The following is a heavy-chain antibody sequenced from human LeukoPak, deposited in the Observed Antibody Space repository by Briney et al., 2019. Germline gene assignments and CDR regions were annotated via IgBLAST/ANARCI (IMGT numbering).Heavy chain of an antibody. D-gene: IGHD2-15*01. CDR3: ARATYCSGDSCYSGIFDY. V-gene: IGHV4-34*01. CDR1: GGSFSGYY. J-gene: IGHJ4*02. CDR2: INHSGST. Sequence: PSETLSLTCAVYGGSFSGYYWSWIRQPPGKGLEWIGEINHSGSTNYNPSLKSRVTISVDTSKNQFSLKLSSVTAADTAVYYCARATYCSGDSCYSGIFDYWRQGTLVTVSS.